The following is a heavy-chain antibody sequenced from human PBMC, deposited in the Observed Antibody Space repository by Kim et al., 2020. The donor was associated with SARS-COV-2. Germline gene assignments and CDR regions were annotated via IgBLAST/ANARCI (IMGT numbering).Heavy chain of an antibody. J-gene: IGHJ4*02. CDR3: ARDMSRYDYVWGSYRPDY. Sequence: KGRFTSSRDNAKNSLYLQMNSLRAEDTAVYYCARDMSRYDYVWGSYRPDYWGQGTLVTVSS. V-gene: IGHV3-11*04. D-gene: IGHD3-16*02.